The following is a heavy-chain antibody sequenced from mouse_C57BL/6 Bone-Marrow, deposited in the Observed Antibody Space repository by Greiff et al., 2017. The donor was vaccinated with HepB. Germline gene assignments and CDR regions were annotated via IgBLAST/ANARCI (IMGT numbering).Heavy chain of an antibody. V-gene: IGHV5-9-1*02. D-gene: IGHD1-1*01. CDR1: GFTFSSYA. CDR3: TKYGSSSAWFAY. Sequence: DVQLQESGEGLVKPGGSLKLSCAASGFTFSSYAMSWVRQTPEKRLEWVAYISSGGDYIYYADTVKGRFTISRDNARNTLYLQMSSLKSEDTAMYYCTKYGSSSAWFAYWGQGTLVTVSA. J-gene: IGHJ3*01. CDR2: ISSGGDYI.